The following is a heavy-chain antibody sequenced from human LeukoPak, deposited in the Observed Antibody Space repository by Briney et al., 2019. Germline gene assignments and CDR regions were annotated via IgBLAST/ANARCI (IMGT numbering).Heavy chain of an antibody. CDR3: ARQNPYYGSSGYYFDY. J-gene: IGHJ4*02. V-gene: IGHV4-39*01. CDR1: GGSISSSSYY. D-gene: IGHD3-22*01. Sequence: SETLSLTCTVSGGSISSSSYYWGWIRQPPGKGLEWIGSIYYSGSTYYNPSLKSRVTISVDTSKNQFSLKLSSVTAADTAVYYCARQNPYYGSSGYYFDYWGQGTLVTVSS. CDR2: IYYSGST.